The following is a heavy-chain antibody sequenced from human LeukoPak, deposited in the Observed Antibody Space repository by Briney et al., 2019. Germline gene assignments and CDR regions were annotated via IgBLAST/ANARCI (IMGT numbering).Heavy chain of an antibody. CDR2: IIPSLNRA. J-gene: IGHJ3*01. CDR1: VGPFTNYA. V-gene: IGHV1-69*04. CDR3: ARRTDHVDDAFDV. Sequence: ASVKVSCKSSVGPFTNYAINWVRQAPGQGLEWMGRIIPSLNRANYAQIRVTITADTSTATAYMELSGLRYEDTAVYYCARRTDHVDDAFDVWGQGTMVTVSS. D-gene: IGHD3/OR15-3a*01.